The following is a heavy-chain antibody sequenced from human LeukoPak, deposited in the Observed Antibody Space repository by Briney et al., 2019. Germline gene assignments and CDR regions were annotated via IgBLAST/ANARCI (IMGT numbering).Heavy chain of an antibody. J-gene: IGHJ4*02. CDR2: IYPGDSDT. D-gene: IGHD3-10*01. V-gene: IGHV5-51*01. CDR3: ARPTYYYGSGSYSLVYFDY. Sequence: GESLKISCKGSGYSFTSYWIGWVRQMPGKGLEWMGIIYPGDSDTRYSPSFQGQVTISADKSISTAYLQWSSLMASDTAMYYCARPTYYYGSGSYSLVYFDYWGQGTLVTVSS. CDR1: GYSFTSYW.